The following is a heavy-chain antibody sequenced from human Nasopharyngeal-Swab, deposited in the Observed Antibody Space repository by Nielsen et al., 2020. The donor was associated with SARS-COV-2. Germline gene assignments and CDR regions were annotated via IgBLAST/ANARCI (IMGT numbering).Heavy chain of an antibody. D-gene: IGHD1-26*01. V-gene: IGHV3-30*03. CDR1: GFTFSSYG. Sequence: GGSLRLSCAASGFTFSSYGMHWVRQAPGKGLEWVAVISYDGSNKYYADSVKGRFTISRDNSKNTLYLQMNSLRAEDTAVYYCARGSGSYKEILFDYWGQGTLGTVSS. CDR3: ARGSGSYKEILFDY. J-gene: IGHJ4*02. CDR2: ISYDGSNK.